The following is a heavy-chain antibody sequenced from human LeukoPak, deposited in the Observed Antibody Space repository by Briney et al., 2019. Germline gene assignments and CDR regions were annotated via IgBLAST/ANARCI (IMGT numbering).Heavy chain of an antibody. CDR2: IYPGDSDT. J-gene: IGHJ4*02. CDR1: GYSFTSYW. CDR3: ATRTAYSSGWYDGDY. V-gene: IGHV5-51*01. D-gene: IGHD6-19*01. Sequence: GESLQISCKGSGYSFTSYWIGWVRQMPGKGLEWMGIIYPGDSDTRYSPSFQGQVTISADKSISTAYLQWSSLKASDTAMYYCATRTAYSSGWYDGDYWGQGTLVTVSS.